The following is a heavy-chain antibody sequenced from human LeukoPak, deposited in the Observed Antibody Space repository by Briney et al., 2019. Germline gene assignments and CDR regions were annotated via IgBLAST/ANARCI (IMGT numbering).Heavy chain of an antibody. J-gene: IGHJ4*02. V-gene: IGHV1-2*02. CDR3: ARATMVRGAIAFDY. Sequence: ASVKVSCKASGYTFTGYYMYWVRQAPGQGLEWMGWINPNSGGTNYAQKFQGRVTMTRDTSIRTAYMELSRLTSDDTAVYYCARATMVRGAIAFDYWGQGILVTVSS. D-gene: IGHD3-10*01. CDR1: GYTFTGYY. CDR2: INPNSGGT.